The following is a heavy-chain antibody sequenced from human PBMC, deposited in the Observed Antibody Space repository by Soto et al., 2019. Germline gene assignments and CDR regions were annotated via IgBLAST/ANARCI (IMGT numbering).Heavy chain of an antibody. V-gene: IGHV3-23*01. J-gene: IGHJ4*02. CDR2: ISGHGGTT. CDR1: GFMLSSYA. D-gene: IGHD1-26*01. CDR3: AKDRVYSGNYKISGSKTPLHY. Sequence: QSGGSLRLSCAASGFMLSSYAMSWVRPTPGKGLQWVSVISGHGGTTYYSDPVKGRFTISRDNSQNTLLLQMDSLRSDDTAVYYCAKDRVYSGNYKISGSKTPLHYSGQVTLGTASS.